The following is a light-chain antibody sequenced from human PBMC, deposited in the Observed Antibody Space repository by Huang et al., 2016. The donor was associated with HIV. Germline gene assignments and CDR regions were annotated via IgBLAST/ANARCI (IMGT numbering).Light chain of an antibody. V-gene: IGKV3-11*01. J-gene: IGKJ5*01. CDR1: QSVTSY. CDR3: QQRSNWPPT. CDR2: DAS. Sequence: EIVLTQSPATLSLSPGESATLSCRASQSVTSYLGWYQQQPGQSPRLLIYDASNRATGIPTRFSGVGSGTDFTLTISSLEPEDFAIYYCQQRSNWPPTFGQGTRLEI.